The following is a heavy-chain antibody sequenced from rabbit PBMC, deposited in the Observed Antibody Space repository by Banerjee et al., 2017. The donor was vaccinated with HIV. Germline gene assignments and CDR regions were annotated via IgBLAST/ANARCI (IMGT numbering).Heavy chain of an antibody. CDR3: VRWGWL. D-gene: IGHD4-2*01. V-gene: IGHV1S45*01. CDR1: GFDLSSYYY. Sequence: QEQLEESGGGLVQPEGSLTLTCKASGFDLSSYYYMCWVRQAPGKGLEWIGYINAGSGRTSYANWAKGRFTISKTSSTTVTLQMTSLTAADTATYFCVRWGWLWGPGTLVTVS. J-gene: IGHJ4*01. CDR2: INAGSGRT.